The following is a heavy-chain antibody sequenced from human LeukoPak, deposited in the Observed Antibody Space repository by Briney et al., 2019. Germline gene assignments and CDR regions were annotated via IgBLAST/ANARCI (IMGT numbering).Heavy chain of an antibody. CDR2: IYYTRST. CDR1: GGSISSSSYY. CDR3: ARGVTMIVVVIHDWYFDL. Sequence: SETLSLTCTASGGSISSSSYYWGWIRQPPGTGLEWIGSIYYTRSTYYNPSLKSRVTISVDTSKNQFSLKLTSVTAADTAVYYCARGVTMIVVVIHDWYFDLWGRGTLVTVSS. D-gene: IGHD3-22*01. V-gene: IGHV4-39*01. J-gene: IGHJ2*01.